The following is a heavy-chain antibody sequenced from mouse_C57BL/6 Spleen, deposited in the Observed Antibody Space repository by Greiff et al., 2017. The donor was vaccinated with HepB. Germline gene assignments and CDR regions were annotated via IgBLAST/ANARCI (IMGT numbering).Heavy chain of an antibody. Sequence: EVQLQESGGGLVQPGGSLSLSCAASGFTFTDYYMSWVRQPPGKALEWLGFIRNKANGYTTEYSASVKGRFTISRDNSQSILYLQMNALRAEDSATYYCARSSYYSNYDWYFDVWGTGTTVTVSS. J-gene: IGHJ1*03. CDR3: ARSSYYSNYDWYFDV. V-gene: IGHV7-3*01. CDR1: GFTFTDYY. D-gene: IGHD2-5*01. CDR2: IRNKANGYTT.